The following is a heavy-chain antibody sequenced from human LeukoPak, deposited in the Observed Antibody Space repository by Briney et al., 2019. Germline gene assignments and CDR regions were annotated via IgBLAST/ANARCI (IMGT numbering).Heavy chain of an antibody. D-gene: IGHD2-2*02. Sequence: PSETLSLNCAVYGGSFSGYYWSWIRQPPGKGLEWIGEINHSGSTNYNPSLKSRVTISVDTSKNQFSLKLSSVTAADTAVYYCARAQLYCSSTSCYTGAFFDYWGQGTLVTVSS. CDR2: INHSGST. V-gene: IGHV4-34*01. CDR3: ARAQLYCSSTSCYTGAFFDY. J-gene: IGHJ4*02. CDR1: GGSFSGYY.